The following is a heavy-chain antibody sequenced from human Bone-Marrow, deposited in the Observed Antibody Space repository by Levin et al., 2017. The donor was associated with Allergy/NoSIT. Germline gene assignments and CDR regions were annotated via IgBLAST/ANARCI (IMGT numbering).Heavy chain of an antibody. CDR1: GFTFSSYG. D-gene: IGHD2-2*02. CDR3: ASWLTGVAIPYGMDV. Sequence: GGSLRLSCAASGFTFSSYGMHWVRQAPGKGLEWVAVIWYDGSNKYYADSVKGRFTISRDNSKNTLYLQMNSLRAEDTAVYYCASWLTGVAIPYGMDVWGQGTTVTVSS. V-gene: IGHV3-33*01. J-gene: IGHJ6*02. CDR2: IWYDGSNK.